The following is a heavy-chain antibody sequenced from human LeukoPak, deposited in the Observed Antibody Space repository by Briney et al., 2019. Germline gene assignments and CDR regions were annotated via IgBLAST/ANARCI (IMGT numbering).Heavy chain of an antibody. J-gene: IGHJ4*02. CDR3: ARYYGSGRDGDY. CDR2: IYYTGNT. CDR1: GDSITGYY. V-gene: IGHV4-39*01. D-gene: IGHD3-10*01. Sequence: SETLSLTCSVSGDSITGYYWGWIRQPPGRGLEWIGNIYYTGNTYYNSSLKSRVTISVDTSKNKFSLKVNSVTAADTAVYFCARYYGSGRDGDYWGQGTLVTVSS.